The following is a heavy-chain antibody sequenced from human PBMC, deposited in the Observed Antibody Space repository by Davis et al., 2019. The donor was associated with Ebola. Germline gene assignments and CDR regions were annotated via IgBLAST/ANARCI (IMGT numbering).Heavy chain of an antibody. CDR1: GFTFSSYE. D-gene: IGHD3-16*02. CDR3: ARGDRDDYVWGSYRRYFDY. Sequence: GESLKISCAASGFTFSSYEMNWVRQAPGKGLEWISYISSSGSTICYADSVKGRFTISRDNAKNSLYLQMNSLRAEDTAVYYCARGDRDDYVWGSYRRYFDYWGQGTLVTVSS. J-gene: IGHJ4*02. V-gene: IGHV3-48*03. CDR2: ISSSGSTI.